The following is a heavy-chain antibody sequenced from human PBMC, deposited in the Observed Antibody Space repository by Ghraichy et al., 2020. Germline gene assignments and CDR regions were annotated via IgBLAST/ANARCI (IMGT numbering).Heavy chain of an antibody. D-gene: IGHD2-15*01. Sequence: LSLTCAASGFTFSNYAMSWVRQAPGKGLEWVSTISFRVGSTYYADSVKGRFTISRDNSKNTLYLQMNSLRTEDTAVYYCAKDFADIPFDYWGQGTLVTVSS. CDR1: GFTFSNYA. CDR3: AKDFADIPFDY. V-gene: IGHV3-23*01. J-gene: IGHJ4*02. CDR2: ISFRVGST.